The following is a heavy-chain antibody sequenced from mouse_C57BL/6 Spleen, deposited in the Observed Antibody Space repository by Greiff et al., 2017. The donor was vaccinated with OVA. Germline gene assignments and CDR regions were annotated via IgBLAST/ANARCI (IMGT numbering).Heavy chain of an antibody. D-gene: IGHD1-1*01. V-gene: IGHV1-76*01. CDR2: IYPGSGNT. Sequence: QVQLQQSGAELVRPGASVKLSCKASGYTFTDSYINWVKQRPGQGLEWIARIYPGSGNTYYNEKFKGKATLTAEKSSSTAYMQLSSLTSEDSAVYYCAREGYYGSSFWYFDVWGTGTTVTVSS. CDR1: GYTFTDSY. CDR3: AREGYYGSSFWYFDV. J-gene: IGHJ1*03.